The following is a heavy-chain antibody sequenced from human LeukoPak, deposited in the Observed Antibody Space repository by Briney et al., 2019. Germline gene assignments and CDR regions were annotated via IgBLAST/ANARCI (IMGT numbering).Heavy chain of an antibody. Sequence: SETLSLACTVSGGSISGTINYWGWIRQPPGKGLEWIGSIYYSGSTYYNPSLKSRVTISVDTSKNQFSLKLSSVTAADTAVYYCARGGIVVVPAAYYYYGMDVWGQGTTVTVSS. J-gene: IGHJ6*02. CDR3: ARGGIVVVPAAYYYYGMDV. V-gene: IGHV4-39*01. CDR2: IYYSGST. D-gene: IGHD2-2*01. CDR1: GGSISGTINY.